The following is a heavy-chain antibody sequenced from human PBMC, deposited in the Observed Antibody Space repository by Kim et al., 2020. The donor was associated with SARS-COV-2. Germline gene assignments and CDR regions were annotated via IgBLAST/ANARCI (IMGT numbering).Heavy chain of an antibody. V-gene: IGHV4-39*01. CDR1: GGSISSSSYY. J-gene: IGHJ4*02. CDR2: IYYSGST. CDR3: ARLLIGDY. Sequence: SETLSLTCTVSGGSISSSSYYWGWIRQPPGKGLEWIGSIYYSGSTYYNPSLKSRVTISVDTSKNQFSLKLSSVTAADTAVYYCARLLIGDYWGQGTLVTVSS.